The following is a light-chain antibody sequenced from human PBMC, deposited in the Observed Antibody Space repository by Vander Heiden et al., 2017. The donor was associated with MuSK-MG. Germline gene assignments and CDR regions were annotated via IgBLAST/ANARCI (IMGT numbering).Light chain of an antibody. Sequence: SYELTQPPSVSVSPGQTASITCSGDKLGDKNAYGYQQKPGQSPVLVIYQDSKRPSGIPERFSGSNSGNTATLTISGTQELDEATYYCQAWDRNTEVFGPGTQVTVL. CDR2: QDS. CDR1: KLGDKN. CDR3: QAWDRNTEV. J-gene: IGLJ1*01. V-gene: IGLV3-1*01.